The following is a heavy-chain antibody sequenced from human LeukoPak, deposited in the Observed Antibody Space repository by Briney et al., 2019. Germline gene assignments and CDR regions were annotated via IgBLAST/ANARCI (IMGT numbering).Heavy chain of an antibody. CDR3: AGLINPVLCEATAD. J-gene: IGHJ4*02. Sequence: SETLSLTCTVSGGSFSTYYWNWIRQPPGKGLEWIGDITYSGSTTYSPSLKSRVTISIDTSKNQFSLKLSSVTAADTAVYYCAGLINPVLCEATADWGQGTTVTVSS. CDR2: ITYSGST. CDR1: GGSFSTYY. D-gene: IGHD2-8*01. V-gene: IGHV4-59*01.